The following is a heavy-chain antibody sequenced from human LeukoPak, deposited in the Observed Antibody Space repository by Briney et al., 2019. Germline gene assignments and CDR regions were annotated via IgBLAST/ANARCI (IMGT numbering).Heavy chain of an antibody. CDR3: TRRLATRDY. CDR1: GFTFSGSA. V-gene: IGHV3-73*01. CDR2: IRSKANSNAT. J-gene: IGHJ4*02. Sequence: GGSLRLSCAASGFTFSGSAMHWVRQASGKGLEWVGRIRSKANSNATAYAASVKGRFTISRDDSKNTAYLQMNSLKTEDTAVYYCTRRLATRDYWGQGTLVTVSS.